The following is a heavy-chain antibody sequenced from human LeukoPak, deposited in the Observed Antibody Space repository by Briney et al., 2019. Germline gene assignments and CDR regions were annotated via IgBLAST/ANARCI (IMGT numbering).Heavy chain of an antibody. CDR1: GFTFSSYE. D-gene: IGHD3-9*01. CDR2: ISSSGSTI. V-gene: IGHV3-48*03. CDR3: ARGYYDILTGYRLFDY. J-gene: IGHJ4*02. Sequence: GGSLRLSCAASGFTFSSYEMNWVRQAPGKGLEWVSYISSSGSTIYYADSVKGRFTISRDNAKNSLYLQMNSLRAEDTAVYYCARGYYDILTGYRLFDYWGQGTLVTVSS.